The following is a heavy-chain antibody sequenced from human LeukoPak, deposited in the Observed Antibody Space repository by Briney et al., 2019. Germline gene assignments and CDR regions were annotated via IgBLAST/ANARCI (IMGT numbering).Heavy chain of an antibody. D-gene: IGHD6-13*01. J-gene: IGHJ3*02. CDR1: GGSISSGSYY. Sequence: PSQTLSLTCTVSGGSISSGSYYWSWIRQPAGKGLEWIGRIYTSGSTNYNPSLKSRVTISVDTSKNQFSLKLSSVTAADTAVYYCARGGYSSSWYSFDAFDIWGQGTMVTVSS. CDR3: ARGGYSSSWYSFDAFDI. CDR2: IYTSGST. V-gene: IGHV4-61*02.